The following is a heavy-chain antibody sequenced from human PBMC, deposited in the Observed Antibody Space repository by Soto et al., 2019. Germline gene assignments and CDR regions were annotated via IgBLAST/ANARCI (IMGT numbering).Heavy chain of an antibody. J-gene: IGHJ5*02. D-gene: IGHD2-2*01. CDR1: GGSISSSSYY. CDR3: ARDQLNWFDP. V-gene: IGHV4-39*07. Sequence: SETLSLTCTVSGGSISSSSYYWGWIRQPPGKGLESIGSIYYSGSTYYNPSLKSRVTISVDTSKNQFSLKLSSVTAADTAVYYCARDQLNWFDPWGQGTLVTVSS. CDR2: IYYSGST.